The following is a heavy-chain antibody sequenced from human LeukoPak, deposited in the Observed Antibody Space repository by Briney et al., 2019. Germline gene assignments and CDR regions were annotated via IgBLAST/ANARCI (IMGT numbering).Heavy chain of an antibody. CDR3: ARDVAFYGSSWHNWSDP. J-gene: IGHJ5*02. V-gene: IGHV1-18*01. CDR2: ISAYNGNT. Sequence: ASVKVSCKASGYTFTNYGISWVRQAPGQGLEWMGRISAYNGNTNYAQKVQGRVTMTTDTSTNMAYMELRSLGSDDTAVYYCARDVAFYGSSWHNWSDPWGQGTLVTVSS. CDR1: GYTFTNYG. D-gene: IGHD6-13*01.